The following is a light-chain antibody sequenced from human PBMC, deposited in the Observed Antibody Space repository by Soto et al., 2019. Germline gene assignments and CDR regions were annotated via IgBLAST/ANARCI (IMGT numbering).Light chain of an antibody. J-gene: IGLJ7*01. CDR1: SSDVGSYNR. V-gene: IGLV2-18*01. CDR3: SLYTSSSTVA. Sequence: QPVLTQPPSVSGSPGQSVTIPCTATSSDVGSYNRVSWYQQPPGTPPKLIIYEVSNRPSGVPDRFSGSKSGNTASLTISGLQAEDEADYYCSLYTSSSTVAFGGGTQLTVL. CDR2: EVS.